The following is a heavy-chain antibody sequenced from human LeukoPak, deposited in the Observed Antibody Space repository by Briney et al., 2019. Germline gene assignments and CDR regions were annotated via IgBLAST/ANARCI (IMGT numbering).Heavy chain of an antibody. CDR2: IYSGGST. D-gene: IGHD6-6*01. CDR1: GFTFSSYS. CDR3: ASRRYSSSKGAYYGMDV. Sequence: PGGSLRLSCAASGFTFSSYSMNWVRQAPGKGLERVSVIYSGGSTYYADSVKGRFTISRDNSKNTLYLQMNSLRAEDTAVYYCASRRYSSSKGAYYGMDVWGQGTTVTVSS. V-gene: IGHV3-66*01. J-gene: IGHJ6*02.